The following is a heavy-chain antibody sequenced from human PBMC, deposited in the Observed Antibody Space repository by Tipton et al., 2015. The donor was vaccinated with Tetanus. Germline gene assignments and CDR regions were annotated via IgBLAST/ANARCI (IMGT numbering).Heavy chain of an antibody. CDR2: IYYNGST. CDR1: GGSISYYY. V-gene: IGHV4-59*01. D-gene: IGHD2-21*02. J-gene: IGHJ3*02. Sequence: TLSLTCSVSGGSISYYYWSWIRQSPGKGLEWIGHIYYNGSTEYNPSLQSRVTTSLHASQRQFSLKLTSVTPADTAIYYCARKGRQFCSGDCYPTAYDIWGHGTMVTVSS. CDR3: ARKGRQFCSGDCYPTAYDI.